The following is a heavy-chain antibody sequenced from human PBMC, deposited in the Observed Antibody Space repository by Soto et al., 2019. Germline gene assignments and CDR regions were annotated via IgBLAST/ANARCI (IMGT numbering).Heavy chain of an antibody. CDR2: INPNSGGT. J-gene: IGHJ6*02. CDR3: ARGEGCYYYGMDV. Sequence: ASVKVSCKASGYTFTGYYMHWVRQAPGQGLEWMGWINPNSGGTNYAQKFQGWVTMTRDTSISTAYMELSRLRSDDTAVYYCARGEGCYYYGMDVWGQGTTVTVSS. D-gene: IGHD1-26*01. V-gene: IGHV1-2*04. CDR1: GYTFTGYY.